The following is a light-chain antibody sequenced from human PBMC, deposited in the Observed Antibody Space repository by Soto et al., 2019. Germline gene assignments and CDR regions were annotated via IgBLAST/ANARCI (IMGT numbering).Light chain of an antibody. Sequence: HSALTQPPSASGSPGQSVTISCTGTSSDVGGYKYVSWYQQHPGKAPKLMICGDSKRPSGVPDRFAGSKSGNTASLTVSGLQAEDEADYYCSSYAGSNNWVFGGGTKLTVL. CDR1: SSDVGGYKY. CDR2: GDS. V-gene: IGLV2-8*01. CDR3: SSYAGSNNWV. J-gene: IGLJ3*02.